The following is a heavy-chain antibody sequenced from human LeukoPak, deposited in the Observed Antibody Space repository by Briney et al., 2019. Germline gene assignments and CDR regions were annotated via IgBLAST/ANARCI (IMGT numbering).Heavy chain of an antibody. CDR3: ARGLITIFAGWFDP. CDR2: INHSGST. CDR1: GGSFSGYY. J-gene: IGHJ5*02. D-gene: IGHD3-3*01. Sequence: SETLSLTCAVYGGSFSGYYWSRIRQPPGKGLEWIGEINHSGSTNYNPSLKSRVTISVDTSKNQFSLKLSSVTAADTAVYYCARGLITIFAGWFDPWGQGTLVTVSS. V-gene: IGHV4-34*01.